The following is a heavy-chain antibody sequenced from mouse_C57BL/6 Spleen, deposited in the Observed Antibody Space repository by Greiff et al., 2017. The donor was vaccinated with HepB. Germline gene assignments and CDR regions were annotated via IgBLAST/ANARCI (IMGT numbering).Heavy chain of an antibody. CDR1: GFTFSDYG. J-gene: IGHJ2*01. V-gene: IGHV5-17*01. CDR3: ARLGFDY. Sequence: EVNVVESGGGLVKPGGSLKLSCAASGFTFSDYGMHWVRQAPEKGLEWVAYISSGNSTIYYADTVKGRFTISRDKAKNTLFLQMTSLRSEDTAMYYCARLGFDYWGQGTTLTVSS. CDR2: ISSGNSTI.